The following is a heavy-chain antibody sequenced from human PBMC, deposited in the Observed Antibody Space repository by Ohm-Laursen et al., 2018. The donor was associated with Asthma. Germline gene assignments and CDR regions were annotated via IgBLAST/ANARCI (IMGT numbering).Heavy chain of an antibody. CDR3: AKVLGGKAYSYYGMDV. V-gene: IGHV3-23*01. J-gene: IGHJ6*02. CDR1: GFTFSSYA. CDR2: ISGSGGST. D-gene: IGHD3-16*01. Sequence: SLRLSCTASGFTFSSYAMSWVRQAPGKGLEWVSAISGSGGSTYYADSVKGRFTISRDNSKNTLYLQMNSLRAEDTAVYYCAKVLGGKAYSYYGMDVWGQGTTVTVSS.